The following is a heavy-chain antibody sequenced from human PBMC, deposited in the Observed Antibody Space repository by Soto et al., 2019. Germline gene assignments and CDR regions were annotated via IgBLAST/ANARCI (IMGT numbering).Heavy chain of an antibody. D-gene: IGHD4-17*01. Sequence: QVQLVQSGAEVKKPGSSVKVSCKASGGTFSSYAISWVRQAPGQGLEWMGGIIPIFGTANYAQKFQGRVTITADASTSTVYLELSILRSEDTAVYYCARDLPTVTTEGPWAQGTLVTVSS. CDR3: ARDLPTVTTEGP. V-gene: IGHV1-69*01. CDR1: GGTFSSYA. J-gene: IGHJ4*01. CDR2: IIPIFGTA.